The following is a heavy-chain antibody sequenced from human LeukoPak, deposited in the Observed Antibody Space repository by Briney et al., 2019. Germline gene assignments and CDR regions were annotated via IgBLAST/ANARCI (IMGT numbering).Heavy chain of an antibody. Sequence: ASVKVSCKASGYTFTGYYMHWVRQAPGQGLEWMGWINPNSGGTNYAQKFQGRVTMTRDTSISTAYMELSRLRSDDTAVYYCARMRDSSGFDAFDIWAKGQWSPSLQ. CDR1: GYTFTGYY. J-gene: IGHJ3*02. CDR2: INPNSGGT. V-gene: IGHV1-2*02. D-gene: IGHD3-22*01. CDR3: ARMRDSSGFDAFDI.